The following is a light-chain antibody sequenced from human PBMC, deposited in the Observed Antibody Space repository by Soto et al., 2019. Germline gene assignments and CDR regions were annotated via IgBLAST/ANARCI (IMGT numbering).Light chain of an antibody. Sequence: EIVLAKIPGTLSLSPVERGTLSCRASQRFASSNLAWYQQKPGQAPRLLIYSTSSSATGIPDRFSGSRSGTDYTLTISRLEPEDFAVYYCQQYGNSQWTFGQGTKVDIK. CDR2: STS. J-gene: IGKJ1*01. CDR1: QRFASSN. CDR3: QQYGNSQWT. V-gene: IGKV3-20*01.